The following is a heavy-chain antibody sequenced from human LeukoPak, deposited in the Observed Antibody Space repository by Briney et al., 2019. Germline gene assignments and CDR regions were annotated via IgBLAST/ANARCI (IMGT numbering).Heavy chain of an antibody. J-gene: IGHJ4*02. CDR3: ARIGTVVNIDY. D-gene: IGHD4-23*01. Sequence: SETLSLTCAVYGGSFSGYYWSWIRQPPGKGLEWIGEINHSGSTNYNPSLKSRVTISVDTSKNQFSLKLSSVTAADTAVYYCARIGTVVNIDYWGQGTLVTVSS. V-gene: IGHV4-34*01. CDR2: INHSGST. CDR1: GGSFSGYY.